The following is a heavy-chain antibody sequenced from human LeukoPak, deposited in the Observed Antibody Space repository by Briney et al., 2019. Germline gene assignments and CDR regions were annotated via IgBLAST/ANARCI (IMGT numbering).Heavy chain of an antibody. CDR2: IIHIFGTA. CDR3: ARDIAVAGTSLYY. CDR1: GGTFSSYA. J-gene: IGHJ4*02. V-gene: IGHV1-69*13. Sequence: GASVKVSCKASGGTFSSYAISWVRQAPGQGLEWMGGIIHIFGTANYAQKFQGRVTITADESTSTAYMELSSLRSEDTAVYYCARDIAVAGTSLYYWGQGTLVTVSS. D-gene: IGHD6-19*01.